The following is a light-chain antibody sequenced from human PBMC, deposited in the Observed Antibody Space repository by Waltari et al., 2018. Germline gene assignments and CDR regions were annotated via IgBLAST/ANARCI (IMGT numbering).Light chain of an antibody. V-gene: IGKV1-5*03. CDR2: KAS. J-gene: IGKJ4*01. CDR3: QQYNSYSLLT. Sequence: TCRASQSISKWLAWYQQKPGKAPNLLIYKASTLESGVPSRFSGSGSGTDFSLTISSLQPDDFATYYCQQYNSYSLLTFGGGTKIEIK. CDR1: QSISKW.